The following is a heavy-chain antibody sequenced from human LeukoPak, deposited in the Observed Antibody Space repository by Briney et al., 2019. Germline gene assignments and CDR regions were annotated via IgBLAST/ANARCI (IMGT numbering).Heavy chain of an antibody. Sequence: ASVKVSCKASGNTFSSYAMNWVRQAPGQGLEWMGWINTKTGNPTYAQGFTGRFVFSLDTSVSTAYLQISSLKAEDTAVYYCARPYYYDSSNYAAGFDYWGQGSLVTVSS. J-gene: IGHJ4*02. D-gene: IGHD3-22*01. CDR3: ARPYYYDSSNYAAGFDY. CDR1: GNTFSSYA. CDR2: INTKTGNP. V-gene: IGHV7-4-1*02.